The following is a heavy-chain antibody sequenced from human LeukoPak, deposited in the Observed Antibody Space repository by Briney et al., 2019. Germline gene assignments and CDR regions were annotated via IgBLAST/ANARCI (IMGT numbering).Heavy chain of an antibody. CDR3: ARDGYEAAADIFDY. D-gene: IGHD6-13*01. CDR1: GGSISSGGYY. V-gene: IGHV4-39*07. J-gene: IGHJ4*02. CDR2: IYYSGST. Sequence: TPSETLSPTCTVSGGSISSGGYYWGWIRQPPGKGLEWIGSIYYSGSTYYNPSLKSRVTIPVDTSKNQFSLKLSSVTAADTAVYYCARDGYEAAADIFDYWGQGTLVTVSS.